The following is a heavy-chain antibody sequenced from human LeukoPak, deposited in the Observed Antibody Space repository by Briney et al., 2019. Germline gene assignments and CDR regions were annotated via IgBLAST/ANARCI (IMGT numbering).Heavy chain of an antibody. V-gene: IGHV1-69*05. D-gene: IGHD3-3*01. J-gene: IGHJ4*02. CDR2: IIPIFGTA. CDR1: GGTFSSYA. Sequence: ASVKVSCKASGGTFSSYAISWVRQAPGQGLEWMGMIIPIFGTANYAQKFQGRVTFTTDESTSTAYMELSSLRSEDTAVYYCASDVTIFGVRDYYFDYWGQGTLVTVSS. CDR3: ASDVTIFGVRDYYFDY.